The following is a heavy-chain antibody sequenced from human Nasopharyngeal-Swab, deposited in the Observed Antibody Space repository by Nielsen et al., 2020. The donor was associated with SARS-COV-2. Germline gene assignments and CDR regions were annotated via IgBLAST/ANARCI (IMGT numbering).Heavy chain of an antibody. J-gene: IGHJ4*02. CDR1: GFTVSSNY. D-gene: IGHD5-12*01. CDR3: AGDRGGYDYPFDY. V-gene: IGHV3-53*01. CDR2: IYSGGST. Sequence: GAPKISCAASGFTVSSNYMSWVRQAPGKGLEWVSVIYSGGSTYYADSVKGRFTISRDNPKNTLYLQMNSLRAEDAAVYYCAGDRGGYDYPFDYWCQGTLVTVSS.